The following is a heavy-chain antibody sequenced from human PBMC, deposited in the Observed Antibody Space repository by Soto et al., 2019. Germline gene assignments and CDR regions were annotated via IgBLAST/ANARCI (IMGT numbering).Heavy chain of an antibody. V-gene: IGHV1-24*01. D-gene: IGHD2-15*01. Sequence: ASVKVSCKVSGYTLTELSMHWVRQAPGKGLEWMGGFDPEDGETIYAQKFQGRATMTEDTYTDTAYMELSSLRSEDTAVYYCATEDIGCLVYWGQGTLVTVSS. J-gene: IGHJ4*02. CDR2: FDPEDGET. CDR3: ATEDIGCLVY. CDR1: GYTLTELS.